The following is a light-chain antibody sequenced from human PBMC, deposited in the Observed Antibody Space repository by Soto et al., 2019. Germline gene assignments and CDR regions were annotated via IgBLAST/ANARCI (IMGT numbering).Light chain of an antibody. Sequence: EIVLTHSPGTVSLSPWERATLSCRASQSVSSSQLAWYQHKPGQAPRLLIFDASRRATGIPDRFSGSGSGTDFTLTISRLEPEDFGVYFCQQYGSSPSWTFGQGTKVDIK. V-gene: IGKV3-20*01. CDR2: DAS. CDR1: QSVSSSQ. CDR3: QQYGSSPSWT. J-gene: IGKJ1*01.